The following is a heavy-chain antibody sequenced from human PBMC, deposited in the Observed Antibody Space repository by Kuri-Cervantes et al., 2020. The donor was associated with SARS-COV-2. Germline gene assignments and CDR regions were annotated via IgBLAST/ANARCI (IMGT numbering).Heavy chain of an antibody. CDR3: AKGGGPGSYIPLDY. CDR2: ISYDGSNK. CDR1: GFTFSSYC. V-gene: IGHV3-30*18. Sequence: GESLKISCAASGFTFSSYCMHWVRQAPGKGLEWVAVISYDGSNKYYADSVKGRFTISRDNSKNTLYLQMNSLRAEDTAVYYCAKGGGPGSYIPLDYWGQGTLVTVSS. J-gene: IGHJ4*02. D-gene: IGHD1-26*01.